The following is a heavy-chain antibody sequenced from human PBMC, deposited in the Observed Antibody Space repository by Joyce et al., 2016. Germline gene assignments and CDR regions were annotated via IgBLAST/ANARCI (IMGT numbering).Heavy chain of an antibody. V-gene: IGHV1-69*01. CDR2: ILPIFGTG. CDR1: GGSFSSYA. Sequence: QVRLVQSGAEVKKPGSSVKVSCKASGGSFSSYAISWVRQAPGQGPGRMGGILPIFGTGIYEQKFQGRVTITADESTSTAYMGLSSLRSEDTAVFYCSRGLGSFFDLWGQGTLVTVSS. J-gene: IGHJ4*02. D-gene: IGHD1-26*01. CDR3: SRGLGSFFDL.